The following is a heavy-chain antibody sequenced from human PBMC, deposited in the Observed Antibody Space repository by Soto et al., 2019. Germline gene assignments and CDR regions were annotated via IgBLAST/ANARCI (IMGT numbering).Heavy chain of an antibody. V-gene: IGHV6-1*01. J-gene: IGHJ6*02. CDR1: RDSVSTNRAA. D-gene: IGHD1-26*01. CDR2: TYYRSKWYN. CDR3: AGDGFARGHYHRYVMYV. Sequence: PSQTLSLTCAISRDSVSTNRAAWNSIWQSPSRGLEWLGRTYYRSKWYNDYAVSVRSRITINPDTSKNQFSLQLNSVTPEDTTVYYCAGDGFARGHYHRYVMYVPAQGTTVTGS.